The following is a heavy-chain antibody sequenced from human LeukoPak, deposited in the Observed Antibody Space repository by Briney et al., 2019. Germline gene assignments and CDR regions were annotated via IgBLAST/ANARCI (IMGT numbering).Heavy chain of an antibody. CDR1: GYTFTGYY. Sequence: GASVKVSCKASGYTFTGYYMHWARQAPGHGLEWMGWINPNSGGTNYAQKFQGRVTMTRDTSISTAYMELSRLRSDDTAVYYCARGASIGFCSSTSCYKAYDYWGQGTLVTVSS. CDR3: ARGASIGFCSSTSCYKAYDY. J-gene: IGHJ4*02. V-gene: IGHV1-2*02. CDR2: INPNSGGT. D-gene: IGHD2-2*02.